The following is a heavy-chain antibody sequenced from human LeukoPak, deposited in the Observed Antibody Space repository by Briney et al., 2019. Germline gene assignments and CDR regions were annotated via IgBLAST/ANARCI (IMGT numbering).Heavy chain of an antibody. CDR2: LYYSGST. J-gene: IGHJ5*02. CDR3: ARRSLYYYGSGSPSRPYNWFDP. D-gene: IGHD3-10*01. Sequence: PSETLALTCTVSGGSISSSSYYWGWIRQPPGKGLEWIGSLYYSGSTYYNPSLKSRVTISVDTSKNQFSLKLSSVTAADTAVYYCARRSLYYYGSGSPSRPYNWFDPWGQGTLVTVSS. CDR1: GGSISSSSYY. V-gene: IGHV4-39*07.